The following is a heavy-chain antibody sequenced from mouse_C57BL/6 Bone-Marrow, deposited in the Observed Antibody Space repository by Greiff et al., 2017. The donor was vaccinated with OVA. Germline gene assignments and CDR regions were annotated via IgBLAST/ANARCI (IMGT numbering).Heavy chain of an antibody. CDR3: ASFYYGSSYENY. J-gene: IGHJ2*01. CDR1: GFTFSSYA. V-gene: IGHV5-4*01. D-gene: IGHD1-1*01. Sequence: EVQLVESGGGLVKPGGSLKLSCAASGFTFSSYAMSWVRQTPEKRLEWVATISDGGSYTYYPDNVKGRFTISRDNAKNNLYLQMSHLKSEDTAMYYCASFYYGSSYENYWGQGTTLTVSA. CDR2: ISDGGSYT.